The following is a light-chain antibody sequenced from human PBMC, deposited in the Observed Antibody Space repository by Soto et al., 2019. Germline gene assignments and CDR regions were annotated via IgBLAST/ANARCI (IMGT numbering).Light chain of an antibody. CDR1: RSVLYSSNNKNY. V-gene: IGKV4-1*01. Sequence: DIVMTQSPDSLAVSLGERATINCKSSRSVLYSSNNKNYLAWYQQKPGQPPKLLIYWASTRESGVPDRFSGSGSGTDFTRTISSLQAEDVAVYHCQQYYTTPPTFGGGTKVEIK. CDR3: QQYYTTPPT. CDR2: WAS. J-gene: IGKJ4*01.